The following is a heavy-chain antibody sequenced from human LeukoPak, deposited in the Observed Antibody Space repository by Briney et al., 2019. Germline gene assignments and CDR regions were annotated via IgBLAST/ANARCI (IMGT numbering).Heavy chain of an antibody. V-gene: IGHV3-66*01. J-gene: IGHJ4*02. D-gene: IGHD6-19*01. Sequence: GSLRLSCAASGFTVSRNYISWVRQAPGKGLEWVSVIYSDGRTYYADSVKGRFTISRDNSKNTLYLEINSLRAEDTAIYYCARDSSSGWRHDYWGQGTLVTVSP. CDR3: ARDSSSGWRHDY. CDR2: IYSDGRT. CDR1: GFTVSRNY.